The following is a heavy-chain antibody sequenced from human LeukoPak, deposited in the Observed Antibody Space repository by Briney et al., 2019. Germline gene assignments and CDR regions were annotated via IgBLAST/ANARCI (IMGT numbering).Heavy chain of an antibody. CDR3: ARDGTAAGLYFDL. CDR2: IKQDGGEK. D-gene: IGHD6-13*01. CDR1: GFNFNNAW. V-gene: IGHV3-7*01. J-gene: IGHJ4*01. Sequence: GGSLRLSCAASGFNFNNAWMSWVRQAPGKGLEWVASIKQDGGEKSYVDSVKGRFTISRDNAKNSLYLQMSSLRAEDTAVYYCARDGTAAGLYFDLWGQGTLVTVSS.